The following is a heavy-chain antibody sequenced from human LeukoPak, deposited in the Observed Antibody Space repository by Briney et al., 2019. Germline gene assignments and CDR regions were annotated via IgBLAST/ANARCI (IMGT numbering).Heavy chain of an antibody. J-gene: IGHJ5*02. Sequence: GGSLRLSCAASGFTFSSYSMNWARQAPGKGLEWVSSISSSSSYIYYADSVKGRFTISRDNAKNSLYLQMNSLRAEDTAVYYCARDTGGPNWFDPWGQGTLVTVSS. CDR3: ARDTGGPNWFDP. D-gene: IGHD2-8*02. CDR2: ISSSSSYI. CDR1: GFTFSSYS. V-gene: IGHV3-21*01.